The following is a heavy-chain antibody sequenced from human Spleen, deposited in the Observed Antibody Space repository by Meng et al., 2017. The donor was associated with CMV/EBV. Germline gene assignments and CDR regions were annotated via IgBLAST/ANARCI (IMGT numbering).Heavy chain of an antibody. CDR3: ASEPVGWYFDL. Sequence: RTFAVYGGSCSGNYWSWVRQRPGRGLERFGEINHGGRTNCSPSLNSRVTISLDTSKKRFSLRVTSVTAADTAVYYCASEPVGWYFDLWGRGTLVTVSS. J-gene: IGHJ2*01. D-gene: IGHD1-14*01. CDR2: INHGGRT. CDR1: GGSCSGNY. V-gene: IGHV4-34*01.